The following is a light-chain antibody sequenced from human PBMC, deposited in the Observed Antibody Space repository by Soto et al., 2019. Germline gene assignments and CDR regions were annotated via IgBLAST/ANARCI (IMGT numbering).Light chain of an antibody. CDR1: SSNIGAGYD. V-gene: IGLV1-40*01. J-gene: IGLJ3*02. CDR3: QSYDSSRSGWV. Sequence: QSVLTQPPSVSGAPGQRVTISCTGSSSNIGAGYDVHWYQQLPGTAPKLLIYGNSNRRSGVPDRFSGSKSGTSASRGITGLQAEDEADYYCQSYDSSRSGWVFGGGTKLTVL. CDR2: GNS.